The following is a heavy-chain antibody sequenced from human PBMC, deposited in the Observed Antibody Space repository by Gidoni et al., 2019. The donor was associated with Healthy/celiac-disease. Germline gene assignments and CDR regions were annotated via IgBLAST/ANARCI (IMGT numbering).Heavy chain of an antibody. Sequence: QVQLVQSGAEVKKHGASVKVSCKASGYTFTSYYMHWVRQARGQGLEWMGIINPSGGSTSYAQKFQGRVTMTRDTSTSTVYMELSSLRSEDTAVYYCAREKVEMATITPFDYWGQGTLVTVSS. V-gene: IGHV1-46*01. CDR1: GYTFTSYY. D-gene: IGHD5-12*01. CDR2: INPSGGST. CDR3: AREKVEMATITPFDY. J-gene: IGHJ4*02.